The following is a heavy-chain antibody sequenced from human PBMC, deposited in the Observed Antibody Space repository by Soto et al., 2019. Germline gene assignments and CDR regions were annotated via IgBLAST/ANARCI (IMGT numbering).Heavy chain of an antibody. D-gene: IGHD6-19*01. Sequence: ASVKVSCKASGYTFSSYYMNWVRQAPGQGLEWLGIINPSGGYTTYAQRFLGRVTMTSDTSTSTVHMELGSLTSEDTAVYYCAKGAVAGSRVYFDYWGQGALVTVSS. V-gene: IGHV1-46*01. J-gene: IGHJ4*02. CDR2: INPSGGYT. CDR1: GYTFSSYY. CDR3: AKGAVAGSRVYFDY.